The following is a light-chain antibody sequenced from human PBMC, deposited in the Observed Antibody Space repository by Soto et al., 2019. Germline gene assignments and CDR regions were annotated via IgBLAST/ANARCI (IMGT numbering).Light chain of an antibody. Sequence: ETVMTQAPATLSVSPGESATLSCRASQSVSGNLVWYQQKPGQAPRLLMSRTSIRATGVPARFSGSGSGTEFNLTISSLQSEDFAVYYCQQYNNWPRATFGGGTKVEIK. CDR1: QSVSGN. J-gene: IGKJ4*01. V-gene: IGKV3-15*01. CDR3: QQYNNWPRAT. CDR2: RTS.